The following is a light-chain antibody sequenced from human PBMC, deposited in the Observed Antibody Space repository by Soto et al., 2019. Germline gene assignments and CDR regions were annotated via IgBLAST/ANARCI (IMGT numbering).Light chain of an antibody. CDR1: SSNIGAGYD. Sequence: QSVLTQPPSVSGAPGQRVTISCTGNSSNIGAGYDVHWYQQLPGTVPKLLIYGNRNRPSGVPDRFSGSKSGTSASLAITGLQVEDEADYYCISYASRDTLLWVFGGGTKVTVL. CDR3: ISYASRDTLLWV. V-gene: IGLV1-40*01. CDR2: GNR. J-gene: IGLJ3*02.